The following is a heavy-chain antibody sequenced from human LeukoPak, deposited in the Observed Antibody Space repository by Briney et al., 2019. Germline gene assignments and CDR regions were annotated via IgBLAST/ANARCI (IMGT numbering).Heavy chain of an antibody. CDR1: GFTFSTSW. J-gene: IGHJ4*02. D-gene: IGHD1-26*01. CDR3: ARDAGWGYYDL. CDR2: IDKHGSGK. V-gene: IGHV3-7*01. Sequence: GGSLRLSCVASGFTFSTSWVTWVRQAPGKGLAWVANIDKHGSGKYYVDSVKGRFAISRDYASNSVFLQMNSLRAEDTSVYYCARDAGWGYYDLWGQGTPVTVSS.